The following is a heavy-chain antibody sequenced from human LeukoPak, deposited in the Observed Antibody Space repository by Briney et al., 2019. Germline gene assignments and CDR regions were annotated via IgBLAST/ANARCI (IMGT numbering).Heavy chain of an antibody. CDR1: GGTFSSYA. D-gene: IGHD5-18*01. CDR2: IIPIFGTA. CDR3: AAHWGLYSYGSDAFDI. Sequence: SVKVSCKASGGTFSSYAISWVRQAPGQGLEWMGGIIPIFGTANYAQKFQGRVTITADKSTSTAYMELSSLRSEDTAVYYCAAHWGLYSYGSDAFDIWGQGTMVTVSS. V-gene: IGHV1-69*06. J-gene: IGHJ3*02.